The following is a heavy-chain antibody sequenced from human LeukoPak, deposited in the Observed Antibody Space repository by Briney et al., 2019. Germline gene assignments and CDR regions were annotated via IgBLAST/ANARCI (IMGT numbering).Heavy chain of an antibody. CDR2: TYYRSKWYN. CDR3: ARHTLSSGYYLIDY. Sequence: SQTLSLTCAISGDSVSSNSASWNWIRQSPSRGLEWLGRTYYRSKWYNDYAVSVKSRININPDTAKNQFSLKLSSVTAADTAVYYCARHTLSSGYYLIDYWGQGTLVTVSS. J-gene: IGHJ4*02. CDR1: GDSVSSNSAS. V-gene: IGHV6-1*01. D-gene: IGHD3-22*01.